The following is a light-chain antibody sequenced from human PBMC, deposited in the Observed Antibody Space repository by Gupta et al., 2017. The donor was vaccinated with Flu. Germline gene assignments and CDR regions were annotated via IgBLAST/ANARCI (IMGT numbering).Light chain of an antibody. V-gene: IGKV3-20*01. CDR2: SSS. CDR3: HQYGTSPYT. J-gene: IGKJ2*01. Sequence: GEAATLSCRASQSVKNSFLAWYQQKPGQAPRLLIYSSSTRAPGIPDRFRGSGSGTDFTLTISRLEPEDFAVYYCHQYGTSPYTFGQGTNLEIK. CDR1: QSVKNSF.